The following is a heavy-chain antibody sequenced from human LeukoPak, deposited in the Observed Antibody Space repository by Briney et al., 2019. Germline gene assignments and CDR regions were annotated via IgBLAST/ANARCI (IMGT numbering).Heavy chain of an antibody. CDR3: ARDGDYSSTSCYPNWFDP. Sequence: EASVKVSCKASGGTFSSYAISWVRQAPGQGLEWMGGIIPIFGTANYAQKFQGRVTITADESTSTAYMELSSLRSEDTAVYYNARDGDYSSTSCYPNWFDPWGQRTLVTVSS. D-gene: IGHD2-2*01. CDR2: IIPIFGTA. V-gene: IGHV1-69*13. J-gene: IGHJ5*02. CDR1: GGTFSSYA.